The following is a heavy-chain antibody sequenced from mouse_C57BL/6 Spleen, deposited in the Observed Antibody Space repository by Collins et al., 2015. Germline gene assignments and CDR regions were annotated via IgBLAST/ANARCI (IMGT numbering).Heavy chain of an antibody. CDR1: GYTFTGYW. Sequence: QVQLQQSGVELMKPGASVKLSCKATGYTFTGYWIEWVKQRPGHGLEWIGEILPGSGSTNYNEKFKGKATFTAYTSSNTAYMQVSSLTSEDSAIYFCAIYYYGSRRRYFDVWGTGTTVTVSS. CDR2: ILPGSGST. J-gene: IGHJ1*03. CDR3: AIYYYGSRRRYFDV. D-gene: IGHD1-1*01. V-gene: IGHV1-9*01.